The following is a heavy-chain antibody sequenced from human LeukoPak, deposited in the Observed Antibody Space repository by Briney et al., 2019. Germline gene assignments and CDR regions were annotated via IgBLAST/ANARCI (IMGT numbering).Heavy chain of an antibody. V-gene: IGHV4-4*09. CDR3: ARVVVVPAALVRYFDL. CDR1: GSSISSYY. D-gene: IGHD2-2*01. J-gene: IGHJ2*01. CDR2: IYTSGST. Sequence: SETLSLTCTVSGSSISSYYWSWIRQPPGKGLEWIGYIYTSGSTNYNPSLKSRVTISVDTSKNQFSLKLSSVTAADTAVYYCARVVVVPAALVRYFDLWGRGTLVTVSS.